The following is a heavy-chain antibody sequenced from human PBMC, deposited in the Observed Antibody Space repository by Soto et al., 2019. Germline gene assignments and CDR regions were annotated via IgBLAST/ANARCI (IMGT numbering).Heavy chain of an antibody. V-gene: IGHV1-69*13. CDR3: ARDRHCSSTSCLPYKGDAFDI. J-gene: IGHJ3*02. CDR2: IIPIFGTA. Sequence: SVKVSCKASGVTFSSYAISWVRQAPGQGLEWMGGIIPIFGTANYAQKFQGRVTITADESTSTAYMELSSLRSEDTAVYYCARDRHCSSTSCLPYKGDAFDIWGQGTMVTVSS. CDR1: GVTFSSYA. D-gene: IGHD2-2*01.